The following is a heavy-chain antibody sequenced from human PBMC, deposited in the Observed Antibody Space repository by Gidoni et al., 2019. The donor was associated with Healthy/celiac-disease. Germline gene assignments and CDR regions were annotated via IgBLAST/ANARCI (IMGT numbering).Heavy chain of an antibody. CDR2: IIPIFGTA. J-gene: IGHJ5*02. Sequence: QVQLVQYGAEVKKPGSSVKVSCPASVGTFRSYAISWVRQAPGQGLEWMGGIIPIFGTANDAQKVQGRVTITADESTSTAYMELSSLRSEDTAVYYCAAGKSLGITIFGVVLSWGQGTLVTVSS. D-gene: IGHD3-3*01. V-gene: IGHV1-69*01. CDR1: VGTFRSYA. CDR3: AAGKSLGITIFGVVLS.